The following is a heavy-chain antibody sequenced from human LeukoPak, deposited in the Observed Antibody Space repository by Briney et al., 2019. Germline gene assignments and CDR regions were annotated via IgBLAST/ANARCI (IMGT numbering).Heavy chain of an antibody. J-gene: IGHJ4*02. D-gene: IGHD6-19*01. V-gene: IGHV3-48*03. Sequence: GGSLRLSCAASGFTFSSYEMNWVRQAPGKGLEWVSYISSSGSTTKYADSVKGRFTISRDNAKNSLYLQMNSLRAEDTALYYCAKYSSGWVNDYWGQGTLVTVSS. CDR2: ISSSGSTT. CDR1: GFTFSSYE. CDR3: AKYSSGWVNDY.